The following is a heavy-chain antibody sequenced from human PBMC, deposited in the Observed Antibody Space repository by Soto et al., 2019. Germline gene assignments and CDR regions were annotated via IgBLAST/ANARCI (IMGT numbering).Heavy chain of an antibody. CDR1: CGSISTNSYY. CDR2: IYYSGST. V-gene: IGHV4-39*01. Sequence: SETLSLTCIVSCGSISTNSYYWGWIRQPPGKGLEWIGSIYYSGSTYYNPSLKSRVTMSVDTSKNQFSLKMSSVTAADTAVYYCASSDSRNYYYNFDYWGQGTLVTVSS. J-gene: IGHJ4*02. CDR3: ASSDSRNYYYNFDY. D-gene: IGHD3-22*01.